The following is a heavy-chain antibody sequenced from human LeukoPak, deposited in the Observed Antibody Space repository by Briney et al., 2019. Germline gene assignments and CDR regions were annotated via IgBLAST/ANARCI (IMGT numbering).Heavy chain of an antibody. CDR3: ARDDPTTPYYYYMDV. CDR2: IYYNGNT. J-gene: IGHJ6*03. D-gene: IGHD4-11*01. Sequence: PSETLSLTCTVSGGSISSYYWSWIRQPPGKGLEWIGYIYYNGNTNSNPFLKSRVTMSVDTSKNQFSLKLSSVTAADTAVYYCARDDPTTPYYYYMDVWGKGTTVTVSS. CDR1: GGSISSYY. V-gene: IGHV4-59*12.